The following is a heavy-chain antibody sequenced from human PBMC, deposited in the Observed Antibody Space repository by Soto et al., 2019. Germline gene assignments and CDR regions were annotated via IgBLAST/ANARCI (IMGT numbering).Heavy chain of an antibody. J-gene: IGHJ6*02. CDR3: ARGPGQGLVSSYYYYGMDV. D-gene: IGHD6-19*01. V-gene: IGHV3-15*01. CDR1: GFTFSSYA. Sequence: PGGSLRLSCAASGFTFSSYAMNWVRQAPGKGLEWVGRIKSKTDDGTTDYAAPVKGRFTISRDNAKNSLYLQMNSLRAEDTAVYYCARGPGQGLVSSYYYYGMDVWGQGTTVTVSS. CDR2: IKSKTDDGTT.